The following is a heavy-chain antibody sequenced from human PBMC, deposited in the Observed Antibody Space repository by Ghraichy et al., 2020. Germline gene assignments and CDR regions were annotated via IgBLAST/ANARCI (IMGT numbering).Heavy chain of an antibody. J-gene: IGHJ4*02. CDR2: TCSGGNT. CDR3: ARGCITGTARAFFYY. D-gene: IGHD1-14*01. CDR1: GGSISTTGYY. V-gene: IGHV4-39*01. Sequence: SETLSLTCTVSGGSISTTGYYWGWIRRPPGKGLEWIGITCSGGNTYYNPSLQSRVAISVDTSENQFSLKLNSVTAADTAVYSCARGCITGTARAFFYYWGRGAPVTVSS.